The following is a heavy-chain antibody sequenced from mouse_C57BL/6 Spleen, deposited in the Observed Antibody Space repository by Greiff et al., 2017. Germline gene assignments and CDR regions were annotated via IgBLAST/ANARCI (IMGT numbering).Heavy chain of an antibody. V-gene: IGHV1-61*01. J-gene: IGHJ3*01. CDR3: ARIPHYYGFAY. CDR2: IYPSDSET. CDR1: GYTFTSYW. Sequence: QVQLQQPGAELVRPGSSVKLSCKASGYTFTSYWMDWVKQRPGQGLEWIGNIYPSDSETHYNQKFKDKATLTVDKSSSTAYMQLSSLTSEDSAVYYCARIPHYYGFAYWGQGTLVTVSA. D-gene: IGHD1-1*01.